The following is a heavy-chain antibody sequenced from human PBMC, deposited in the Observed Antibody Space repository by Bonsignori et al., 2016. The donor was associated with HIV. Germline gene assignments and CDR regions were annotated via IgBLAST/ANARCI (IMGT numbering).Heavy chain of an antibody. D-gene: IGHD1-26*01. CDR3: ARGGVVGATKGFVWYLDN. CDR1: GYTFTDYY. Sequence: ASVKVSCKPSGYTFTDYYIHWLRQAPGQGLEWMGEVNPSGGSTTYTQKFQGRVTMTRDTSTSTVYMELSSLRSEDTAVYYCARGGVVGATKGFVWYLDNWGQGTLVTVSS. V-gene: IGHV1-46*01. J-gene: IGHJ4*02. CDR2: VNPSGGST.